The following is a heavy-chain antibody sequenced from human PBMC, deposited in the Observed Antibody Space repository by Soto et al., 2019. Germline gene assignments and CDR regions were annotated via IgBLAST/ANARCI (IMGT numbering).Heavy chain of an antibody. D-gene: IGHD6-13*01. CDR3: ARGGIAAAGTRGYYYYYYMDV. Sequence: EVQLVESGGGLVQPGGSLRLSCAASGFTFSSYWMSWVRQAPGKGLEWVANIKQDGSEKYYVDSVKGRFTISRDKGKNSWYLQMNSLRAEDTAVYYCARGGIAAAGTRGYYYYYYMDVWGKGTTVTVSS. CDR1: GFTFSSYW. J-gene: IGHJ6*03. V-gene: IGHV3-7*01. CDR2: IKQDGSEK.